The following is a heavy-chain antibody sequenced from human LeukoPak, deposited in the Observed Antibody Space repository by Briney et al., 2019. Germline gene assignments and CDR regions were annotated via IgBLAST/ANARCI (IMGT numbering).Heavy chain of an antibody. J-gene: IGHJ6*02. CDR3: ARRVYNWNYRLYGMDV. CDR2: MNPNSGNT. Sequence: ASVKVSCKASGYTFTSYDINWVRQATGQGLEWMGWMNPNSGNTGYAQKFQGRVTMTRNTSISTAYMELSSLRSEDPAVYYCARRVYNWNYRLYGMDVWGQGTTVTVSS. V-gene: IGHV1-8*01. D-gene: IGHD1-7*01. CDR1: GYTFTSYD.